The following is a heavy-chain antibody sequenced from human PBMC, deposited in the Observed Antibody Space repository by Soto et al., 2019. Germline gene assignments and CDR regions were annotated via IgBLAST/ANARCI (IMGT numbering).Heavy chain of an antibody. V-gene: IGHV3-23*01. D-gene: IGHD2-21*02. CDR3: AKGSIVVVSVMRPDDAVGI. CDR1: GFTFTNYA. J-gene: IGHJ3*02. CDR2: ISGGGGRP. Sequence: PGGSLRLSCAASGFTFTNYAMTWVRQAPGKGLEWVSGISGGGGRPYYAASVKGRFTISRDTSKNTLYLQRNSLRADDAAVYYCAKGSIVVVSVMRPDDAVGIWGQGTMVTGSS.